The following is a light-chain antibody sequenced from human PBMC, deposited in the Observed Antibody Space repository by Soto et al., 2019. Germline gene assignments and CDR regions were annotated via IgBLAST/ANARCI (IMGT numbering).Light chain of an antibody. J-gene: IGKJ1*01. CDR3: QQYNNWPQT. V-gene: IGKV3-15*01. CDR1: QSVGSY. Sequence: EIVLTQSPATLSLSPGERATLSCRASQSVGSYLAWYQHKPGQAPRLLIYGASTRATGIPARFSGRGSGTEFTLTISSLQSEDFAVYYCQQYNNWPQTFGQGTKVDIK. CDR2: GAS.